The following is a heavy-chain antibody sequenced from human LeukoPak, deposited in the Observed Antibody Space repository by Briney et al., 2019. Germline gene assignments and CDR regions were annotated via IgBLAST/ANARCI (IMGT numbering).Heavy chain of an antibody. D-gene: IGHD2-15*01. CDR2: TYSGGTT. J-gene: IGHJ4*02. CDR1: GFTVRNNY. CDR3: ARGGYCSGGSCYGYFDY. V-gene: IGHV3-66*01. Sequence: QPGVSLRLSCAASGFTVRNNYMSWVRQAQGKGLEWVSVTYSGGTTYYAASVKGRFTISRDNSKNTLYLLMNSLRAEDKAVYYCARGGYCSGGSCYGYFDYLLQATMVTVCS.